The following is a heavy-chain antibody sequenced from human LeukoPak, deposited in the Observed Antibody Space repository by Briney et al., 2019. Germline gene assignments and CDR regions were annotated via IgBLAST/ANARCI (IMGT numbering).Heavy chain of an antibody. CDR3: AREGGSCTSNSCSDYFDY. V-gene: IGHV3-23*01. Sequence: GGSLRLSCAGSGFTFARHALTWVRQAPGKGLEWVSTISGGGGSTHYADSVKGRFTISRDNSKDTVFLQMNNLRVEDTAIYYCAREGGSCTSNSCSDYFDYWGQGTLVTVSS. CDR2: ISGGGGST. D-gene: IGHD5-12*01. CDR1: GFTFARHA. J-gene: IGHJ4*02.